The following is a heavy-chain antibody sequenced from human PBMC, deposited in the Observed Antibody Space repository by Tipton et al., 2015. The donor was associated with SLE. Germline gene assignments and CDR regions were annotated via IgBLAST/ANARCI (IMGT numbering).Heavy chain of an antibody. J-gene: IGHJ4*02. CDR2: IYTSGST. Sequence: TLSLTCTVSGGSISSGSHYWSWIRQPAGKGLEWIGRIYTSGSTNYNPSLKSRVTISLDTSKNQFSLNLRSVTAADTAVYYCAREGSSWFSYFDFWSQGTLVTVSS. V-gene: IGHV4-61*02. D-gene: IGHD6-13*01. CDR3: AREGSSWFSYFDF. CDR1: GGSISSGSHY.